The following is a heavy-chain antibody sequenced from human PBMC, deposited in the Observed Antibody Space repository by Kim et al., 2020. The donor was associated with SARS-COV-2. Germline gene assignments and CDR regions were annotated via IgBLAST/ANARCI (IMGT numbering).Heavy chain of an antibody. CDR3: ARGDGIAAATGAFDI. CDR2: ISSSSSYI. Sequence: GGSLRLSCAASGFTFSSYSMNWVRQAPGKGLEWVSSISSSSSYIYYADSVKGRFTISRDNAKNSLYLQMNSLRAEDTAVYYCARGDGIAAATGAFDIWGQGTMVTVSS. CDR1: GFTFSSYS. V-gene: IGHV3-21*01. D-gene: IGHD6-25*01. J-gene: IGHJ3*02.